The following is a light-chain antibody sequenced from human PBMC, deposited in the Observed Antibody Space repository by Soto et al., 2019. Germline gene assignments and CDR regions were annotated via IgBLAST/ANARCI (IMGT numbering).Light chain of an antibody. CDR3: LRDYSYPWT. CDR1: QVIRND. Sequence: AIPMTQSPSSLSASVGDRVTITCRASQVIRNDLGWYQQKPGQAPKFLIYSASSLQSGVPSRFSGSGSGTDFTLTISSLQPEDFATYYCLRDYSYPWTFGQGTKVEIK. V-gene: IGKV1-6*01. J-gene: IGKJ1*01. CDR2: SAS.